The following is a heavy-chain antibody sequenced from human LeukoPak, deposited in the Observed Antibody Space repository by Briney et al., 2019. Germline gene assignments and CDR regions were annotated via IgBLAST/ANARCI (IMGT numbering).Heavy chain of an antibody. J-gene: IGHJ3*02. CDR1: GFTFSSYG. CDR3: ERYYYDSSGYYYDAFDI. Sequence: GGSLRLSCAASGFTFSSYGMSWVRQAPGKGREWGSAISGSGGSKYYADSVKGRFTISGDNSKNRVDLQMNSLRAEDTAVYYCERYYYDSSGYYYDAFDIWGQGTMVTVSS. D-gene: IGHD3-22*01. CDR2: ISGSGGSK. V-gene: IGHV3-23*01.